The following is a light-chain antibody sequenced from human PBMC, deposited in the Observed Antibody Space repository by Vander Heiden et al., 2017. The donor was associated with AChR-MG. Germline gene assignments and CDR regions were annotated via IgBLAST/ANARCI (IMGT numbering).Light chain of an antibody. J-gene: IGKJ3*01. CDR2: AAS. CDR1: QGITDS. CDR3: QNYHSASFT. Sequence: DIQMPQSPSSLSASVGDRVTITCRASQGITDSLNWYQQKPGKVPRLLIYAASTLQSGVPSRFSGSGSGTDFTLTITSLQPEDVATYYCQNYHSASFTFGPGTKV. V-gene: IGKV1-27*01.